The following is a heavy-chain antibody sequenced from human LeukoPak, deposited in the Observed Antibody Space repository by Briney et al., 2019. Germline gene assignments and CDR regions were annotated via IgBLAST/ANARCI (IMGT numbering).Heavy chain of an antibody. Sequence: PGGSLRLSXAASGFTFSSYGMHWVRQAPGKGLEWGAVIWYDGSNKYYADSVKGRFTISRDNSKNTLYLQMNSLRAEDTAVYYCAKEVAPYAPFDYWGQGTLVTVSS. CDR2: IWYDGSNK. V-gene: IGHV3-33*06. J-gene: IGHJ4*02. CDR1: GFTFSSYG. D-gene: IGHD2-2*01. CDR3: AKEVAPYAPFDY.